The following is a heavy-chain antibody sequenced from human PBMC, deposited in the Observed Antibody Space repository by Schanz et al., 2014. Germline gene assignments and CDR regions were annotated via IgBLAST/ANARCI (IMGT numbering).Heavy chain of an antibody. J-gene: IGHJ4*02. CDR2: IYYSGST. CDR3: ARGGPAYYFDD. CDR1: GFTFSSYSMN. Sequence: VQLVESGGGLVQPGGSLRLSCTASGFTFSSYSMNWVRQAPGKGLEWIGIIYYSGSTYYNTSLKSRVTISVDASKNQFFRKLSSVTAADTAVYYCARGGPAYYFDDWGQGTLVTVSS. V-gene: IGHV4-59*05.